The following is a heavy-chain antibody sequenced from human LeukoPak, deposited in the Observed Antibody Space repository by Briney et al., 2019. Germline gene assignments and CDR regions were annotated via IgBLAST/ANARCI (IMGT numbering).Heavy chain of an antibody. D-gene: IGHD3-10*01. J-gene: IGHJ6*03. CDR3: ATTSYLPNMDV. V-gene: IGHV4-34*01. CDR1: GGSFSGYY. Sequence: PSETLSLTCAVYGGSFSGYYWSWIRQPPGKGLEWIGEINHSGSTNYNPSLKSRVTISVDTSKNQFSLKLSSVTAADTAVYYCATTSYLPNMDVWGKGTTVTVSS. CDR2: INHSGST.